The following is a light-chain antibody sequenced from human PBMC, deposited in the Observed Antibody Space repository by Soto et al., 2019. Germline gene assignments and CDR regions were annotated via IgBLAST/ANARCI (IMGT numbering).Light chain of an antibody. CDR2: DDS. J-gene: IGLJ1*01. Sequence: SYELTQPPSMPVAPGQTARITCGGNNIWSKTVHWYHQKAGQAPVLVVYDDSDRPSGIPERFSGSNSGNTATLTISRVEAGDEADYYCQVWDVSTVHYVFGTGKKVTVL. V-gene: IGLV3-21*02. CDR3: QVWDVSTVHYV. CDR1: NIWSKT.